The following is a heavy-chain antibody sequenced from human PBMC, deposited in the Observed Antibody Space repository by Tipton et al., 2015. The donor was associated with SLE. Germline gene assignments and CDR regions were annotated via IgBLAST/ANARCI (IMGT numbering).Heavy chain of an antibody. V-gene: IGHV3-7*03. D-gene: IGHD6-19*01. CDR1: GFTFSSYW. J-gene: IGHJ6*02. CDR2: IKQDGSEK. Sequence: SLRLSCAASGFTFSSYWMSWVRQAPGKGLEWVANIKQDGSEKYYVDSVKGRFTISRDNAKNSLYLQMNSLRAEDTAVYYCARDPYIAVAGIYYGMDVWGQGTTVTVSS. CDR3: ARDPYIAVAGIYYGMDV.